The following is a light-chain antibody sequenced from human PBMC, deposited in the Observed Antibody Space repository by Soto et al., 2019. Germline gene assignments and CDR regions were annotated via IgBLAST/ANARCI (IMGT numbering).Light chain of an antibody. CDR2: EVS. J-gene: IGLJ1*01. CDR1: SSDVGGYNY. V-gene: IGLV2-14*01. CDR3: SSYTSSSVYV. Sequence: QSALTQPASVSGSPGQSITISCTGTSSDVGGYNYVSWYQQHPGKAPKLMIYEVSNRPSGVSNRFSGSESGNTASLTISGLQAEDEADYYCSSYTSSSVYVFGTGTKLTVL.